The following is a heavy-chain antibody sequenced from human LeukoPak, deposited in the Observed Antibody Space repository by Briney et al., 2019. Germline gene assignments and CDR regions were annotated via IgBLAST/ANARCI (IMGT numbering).Heavy chain of an antibody. CDR3: ARDRRGYSYGLFDY. V-gene: IGHV3-74*01. D-gene: IGHD5-18*01. Sequence: GGSLRLSCAASRFTFSSYWMHWVRQAPGKGLVWVSRINSDGSSTSYADSVKGRFTISRDNAKNTLYLQMNSLRAEDTAVYYCARDRRGYSYGLFDYWGQGTLVTVSS. CDR2: INSDGSST. CDR1: RFTFSSYW. J-gene: IGHJ4*02.